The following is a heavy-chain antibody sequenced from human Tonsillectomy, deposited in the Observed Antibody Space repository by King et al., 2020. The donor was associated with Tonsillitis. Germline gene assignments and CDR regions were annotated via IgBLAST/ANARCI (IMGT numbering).Heavy chain of an antibody. J-gene: IGHJ6*03. Sequence: PLPASGPGLVQPSPTLSLTCTVSGGFIRSGSYYLSWLRPPSVPGLAFLVLLSTRGSPTYHTSLRSRVTLSVDTSKNQFSLMLSSVTAADTAVYYCARESDANKVTGYMDVWGRGTTVTVSS. D-gene: IGHD1-20*01. CDR3: ARESDANKVTGYMDV. V-gene: IGHV4-61*02. CDR1: GGFIRSGSYY. CDR2: LSTRGSP.